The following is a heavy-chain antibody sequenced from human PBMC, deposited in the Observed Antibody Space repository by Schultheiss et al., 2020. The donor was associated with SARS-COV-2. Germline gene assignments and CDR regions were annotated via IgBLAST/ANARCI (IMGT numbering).Heavy chain of an antibody. CDR2: ISRTSSSI. Sequence: GGSLRLSCAASGFTFSSYSMNWVRQAPGKGLEWVSSISRTSSSIYYADSVKGRFTISRDNAKNSLYLQMNSLRAEDTAVYYCARGYDYVWGGTAYYYYGMDVWGQGTTVTVSS. J-gene: IGHJ6*02. CDR3: ARGYDYVWGGTAYYYYGMDV. CDR1: GFTFSSYS. D-gene: IGHD3-16*01. V-gene: IGHV3-21*04.